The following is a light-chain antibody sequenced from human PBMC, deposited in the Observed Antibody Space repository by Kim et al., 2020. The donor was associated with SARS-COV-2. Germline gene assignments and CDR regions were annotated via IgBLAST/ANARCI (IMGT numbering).Light chain of an antibody. Sequence: EIVLTQSPATLSLSPGERATLSCGASQRINTAYLAWYQQKPGLAPTLLIYDTSSRATGIPDRFSGSGSGTDFTLTISRLEPEDVGLYYCQQYGSSPFTFGQGTKLEI. J-gene: IGKJ2*01. CDR3: QQYGSSPFT. CDR2: DTS. V-gene: IGKV3D-20*01. CDR1: QRINTAY.